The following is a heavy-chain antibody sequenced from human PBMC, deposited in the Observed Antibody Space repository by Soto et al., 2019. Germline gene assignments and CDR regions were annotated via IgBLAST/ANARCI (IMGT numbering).Heavy chain of an antibody. Sequence: ELQLLESGGGLVQPGGSLRLFCEASGFTFSSYAMSWVRQAPGKGLEWVSVISGSGGSTYYADSVKGRFTISRDNYKNTLYLQMSSLSAEDTAVFYCAKCRCLGSPYYYDMDVWGQGTTVTVSS. CDR3: AKCRCLGSPYYYDMDV. J-gene: IGHJ6*02. CDR1: GFTFSSYA. D-gene: IGHD4-17*01. CDR2: ISGSGGST. V-gene: IGHV3-23*01.